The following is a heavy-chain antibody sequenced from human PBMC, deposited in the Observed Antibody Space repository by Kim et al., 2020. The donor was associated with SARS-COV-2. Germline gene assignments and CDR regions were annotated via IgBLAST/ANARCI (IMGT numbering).Heavy chain of an antibody. D-gene: IGHD5-18*01. CDR3: ARNGGAYSYDY. CDR2: T. V-gene: IGHV1-3*01. Sequence: TKYSQTFQGRVTITRDTSATTAYMELSSLRSEDTAVYYCARNGGAYSYDYWGQGILVTVSS. J-gene: IGHJ4*02.